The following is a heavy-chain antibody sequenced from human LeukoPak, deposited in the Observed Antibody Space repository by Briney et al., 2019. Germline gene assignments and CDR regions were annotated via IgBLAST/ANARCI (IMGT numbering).Heavy chain of an antibody. Sequence: PGGSLRLSCAASGFPFSSNYMSWVRQAPGKGLEWGSVIYSGGSTYYADSVKRRFTISRDNSKNTLYLQMNSLRAEDTAVYYCARGSSGPSVYYYYYYYMDVWGKGTTVTVSS. D-gene: IGHD3-22*01. CDR3: ARGSSGPSVYYYYYYYMDV. CDR2: IYSGGST. V-gene: IGHV3-53*01. CDR1: GFPFSSNY. J-gene: IGHJ6*03.